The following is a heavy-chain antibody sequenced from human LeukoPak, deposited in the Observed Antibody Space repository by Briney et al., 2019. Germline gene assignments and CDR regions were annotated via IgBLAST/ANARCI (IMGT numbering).Heavy chain of an antibody. CDR2: IKEDGSRD. Sequence: GGSLRLSCAASGFTFTTYWMSWVRQTPEKGLEWVANIKEDGSRDYYVDSVKGRFTISRDNAKNLLYLQMKSLRAEDTAIYYCARHGGGYDSWGQGTLVTVSS. D-gene: IGHD5-24*01. CDR1: GFTFTTYW. CDR3: ARHGGGYDS. V-gene: IGHV3-7*01. J-gene: IGHJ5*01.